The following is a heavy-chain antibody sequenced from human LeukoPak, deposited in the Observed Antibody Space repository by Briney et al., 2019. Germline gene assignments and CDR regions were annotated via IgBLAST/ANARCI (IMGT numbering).Heavy chain of an antibody. Sequence: ASVKVSCKASGYTFTGYYMHWVRQAPGQGLEWMGRINPNSGGTNYAQKFQGRVTMTRDTSISTAYMELSRLRSDDTAVYYCARGRGFVVVTAIWRGNYYGMDVWGQGTLVTVSS. J-gene: IGHJ6*02. D-gene: IGHD2-21*02. V-gene: IGHV1-2*06. CDR1: GYTFTGYY. CDR2: INPNSGGT. CDR3: ARGRGFVVVTAIWRGNYYGMDV.